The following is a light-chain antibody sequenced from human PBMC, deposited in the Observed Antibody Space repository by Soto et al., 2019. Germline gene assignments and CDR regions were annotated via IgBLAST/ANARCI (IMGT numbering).Light chain of an antibody. V-gene: IGLV1-51*02. CDR2: ENY. CDR3: GTWDSSLSGGV. Sequence: QAVVTQPPSVSAALGQKVTISCSGSSSNIGNKYVSWYQQLPGSAPKLLIYENYKRPSGIPDRFSGSKSGTSATLDITGLQTGDEADYYCGTWDSSLSGGVFGGGTKLTVL. CDR1: SSNIGNKY. J-gene: IGLJ3*02.